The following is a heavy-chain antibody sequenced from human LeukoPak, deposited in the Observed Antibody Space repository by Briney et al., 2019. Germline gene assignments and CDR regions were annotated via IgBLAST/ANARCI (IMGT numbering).Heavy chain of an antibody. CDR2: INPDSGGT. Sequence: ASVTVSCTASGYTFTGYYMHWVRQAPGQGLAWMGGINPDSGGTNYAQNFQGRLTMTRDTSISTVYMELSSLRFDDTAIYYCAREKAITTSAAFDYWGQGALVTVSS. D-gene: IGHD3-22*01. CDR1: GYTFTGYY. J-gene: IGHJ4*02. V-gene: IGHV1-2*02. CDR3: AREKAITTSAAFDY.